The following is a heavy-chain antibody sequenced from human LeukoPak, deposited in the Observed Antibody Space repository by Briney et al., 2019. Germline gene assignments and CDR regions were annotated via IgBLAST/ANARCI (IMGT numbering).Heavy chain of an antibody. V-gene: IGHV4-39*07. CDR1: GGSMSSYY. Sequence: SETLSLTCTVSGGSMSSYYWGWIRQPPGKGLEWIGSIYYSGSTYYNPSLKSRVTISVDTSKNQFSLKLSSVTAADTAVYYCARSGTGDFWSDNWFDPWGQGTLVTVSS. CDR3: ARSGTGDFWSDNWFDP. D-gene: IGHD3-3*01. J-gene: IGHJ5*02. CDR2: IYYSGST.